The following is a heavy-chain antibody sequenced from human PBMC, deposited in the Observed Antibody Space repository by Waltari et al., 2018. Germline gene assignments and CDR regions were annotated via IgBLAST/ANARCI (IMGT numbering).Heavy chain of an antibody. D-gene: IGHD2-8*01. CDR2: IYHSGST. CDR3: ARGGFDTNSYFDL. CDR1: GYSISSGYY. Sequence: QVQLQESGPGLVKPSETLSLTCAVSGYSISSGYYWGWIRQPPGKGLEWIGSIYHSGSTYYNPSLKSRVTISVDTSKNQFSLKVTSVTAADTAIYYCARGGFDTNSYFDLWGRGTLVTVSS. V-gene: IGHV4-38-2*01. J-gene: IGHJ2*01.